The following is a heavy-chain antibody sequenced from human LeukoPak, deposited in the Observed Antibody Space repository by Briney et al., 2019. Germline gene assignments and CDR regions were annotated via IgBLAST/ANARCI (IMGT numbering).Heavy chain of an antibody. V-gene: IGHV3-73*01. J-gene: IGHJ4*02. CDR3: TGDNFDSSVKFDY. CDR2: IRSKANNYAT. D-gene: IGHD3-22*01. CDR1: GFTFSGSA. Sequence: GGSLKLSCVVSGFTFSGSAVHWVRQAYGEGLEWVGRIRSKANNYATAYAASVKGRFTISRDDSKNTAYLQMNSLKTEDTAVYYCTGDNFDSSVKFDYWGQRTLVTVSS.